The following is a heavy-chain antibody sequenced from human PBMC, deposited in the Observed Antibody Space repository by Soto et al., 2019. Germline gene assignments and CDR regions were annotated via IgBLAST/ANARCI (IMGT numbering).Heavy chain of an antibody. J-gene: IGHJ4*02. CDR3: VRTSLVVAAATREDY. CDR2: INSDGSST. V-gene: IGHV3-74*01. Sequence: EVQLVESGGGLVQPGGYLRLSCAASGFTFSSYWMHWVRQAPGKGLVWVSRINSDGSSTSYADSVKGRFTISRDNAKNTLYLQMISLRAEDTAVYYCVRTSLVVAAATREDYWGQGTLVTVSS. CDR1: GFTFSSYW. D-gene: IGHD2-15*01.